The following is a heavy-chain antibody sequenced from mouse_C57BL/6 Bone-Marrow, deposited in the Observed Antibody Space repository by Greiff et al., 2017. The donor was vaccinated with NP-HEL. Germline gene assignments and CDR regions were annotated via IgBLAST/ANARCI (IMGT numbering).Heavy chain of an antibody. J-gene: IGHJ3*01. CDR2: IDPNSGGT. CDR1: GYTFTSYW. CDR3: ARIYYYGSRFAY. Sequence: QVQLQQPGAELVKPGASGKLSWKASGYTFTSYWMHWVKQRPGRGLEWIGRIDPNSGGTIDNEKFKSKATLTVDKPTSTAYMQLSSLTSEDSAVYYCARIYYYGSRFAYWGQGTLVTVSA. D-gene: IGHD1-1*01. V-gene: IGHV1-72*01.